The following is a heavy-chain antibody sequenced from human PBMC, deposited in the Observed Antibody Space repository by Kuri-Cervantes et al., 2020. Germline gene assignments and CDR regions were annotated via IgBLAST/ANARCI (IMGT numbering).Heavy chain of an antibody. V-gene: IGHV3-23*01. Sequence: GGSLRLSCAASGFTFSSYAMSWVRQAPEKGLEWVSTISGSGRNTYYADPVKGRFTISRDNSKNTLYLQMNRLRAEDTAVYYCAKATNYGDQHFDYWGQGTLVTVSS. J-gene: IGHJ4*02. CDR3: AKATNYGDQHFDY. CDR2: ISGSGRNT. CDR1: GFTFSSYA. D-gene: IGHD4-17*01.